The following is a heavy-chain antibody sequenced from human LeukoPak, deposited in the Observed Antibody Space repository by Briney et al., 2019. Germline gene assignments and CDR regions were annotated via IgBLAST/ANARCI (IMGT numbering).Heavy chain of an antibody. CDR3: AKDARGRTVFGDIDY. J-gene: IGHJ4*02. Sequence: GGSLRLSCAASGFSFSLYGMHLVRQAPGKGLEWVAVISNDGDSVYYSDSVKGRFTISRDKAKNTLYLQMNSLRPDDTAVYFCAKDARGRTVFGDIDYWGTGTLVAVSS. V-gene: IGHV3-30*18. CDR1: GFSFSLYG. CDR2: ISNDGDSV. D-gene: IGHD3-9*01.